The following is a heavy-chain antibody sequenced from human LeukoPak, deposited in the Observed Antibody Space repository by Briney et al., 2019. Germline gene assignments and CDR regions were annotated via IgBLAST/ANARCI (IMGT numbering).Heavy chain of an antibody. CDR3: ARARASIAVAGDYFDY. V-gene: IGHV1-69*04. CDR2: IIPILGIA. D-gene: IGHD6-19*01. Sequence: ASVKVSCKASGGTFSSYAISWVRQAPGQGLEWMGRIIPILGIANYAQKFQGRVTITADKSTSTAYMELSSLRSEDTAVYYCARARASIAVAGDYFDYWGQGTLVTVSS. CDR1: GGTFSSYA. J-gene: IGHJ4*02.